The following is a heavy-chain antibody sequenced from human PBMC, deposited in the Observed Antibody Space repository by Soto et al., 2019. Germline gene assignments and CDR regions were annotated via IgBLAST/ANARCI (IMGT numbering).Heavy chain of an antibody. CDR2: INAGNGNT. V-gene: IGHV1-3*05. CDR1: GYTFTSYA. J-gene: IGHJ4*02. CDR3: ARVLVGATPVDY. Sequence: QVQLVQSGAEEKKPGASVKVSCKASGYTFTSYAMHLVRQAPGQRLEWMGWINAGNGNTKYSQKFQGRVTITRDTSASTAYMELSSLISEDTAVYYCARVLVGATPVDYWGQGTLVTVSS. D-gene: IGHD1-26*01.